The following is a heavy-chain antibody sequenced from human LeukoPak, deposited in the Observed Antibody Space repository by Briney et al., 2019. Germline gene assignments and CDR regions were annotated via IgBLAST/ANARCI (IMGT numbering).Heavy chain of an antibody. CDR1: GLTFSSCA. Sequence: GGSLRLSCAASGLTFSSCAMSWVRQAPGKGLEWVSAISGSSGHTYYADSVKGRFTISRDNSKNTLYLQMNSLRAEDTAVYYCAKVGFSEMEWLSYSDHWGQGTLVTVSS. V-gene: IGHV3-23*01. D-gene: IGHD3-3*01. J-gene: IGHJ4*02. CDR2: ISGSSGHT. CDR3: AKVGFSEMEWLSYSDH.